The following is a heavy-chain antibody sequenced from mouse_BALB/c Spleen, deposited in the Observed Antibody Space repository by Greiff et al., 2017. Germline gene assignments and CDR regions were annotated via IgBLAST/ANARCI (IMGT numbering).Heavy chain of an antibody. V-gene: IGHV5-6-3*01. Sequence: EVMLVESGGGLVQPGGSLKLSCAASGFTFSSYGMSWVRQTPDKRLELVATINSNGGSTYYPDSVKGRFTISRDNATNTLYLQMSSLKSEDTAMYYCARGDYDYWGQGTTLTVSS. CDR2: INSNGGST. D-gene: IGHD2-4*01. CDR1: GFTFSSYG. CDR3: ARGDYDY. J-gene: IGHJ2*01.